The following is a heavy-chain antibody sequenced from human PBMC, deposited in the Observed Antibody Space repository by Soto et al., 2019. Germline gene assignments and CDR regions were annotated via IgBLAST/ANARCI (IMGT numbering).Heavy chain of an antibody. J-gene: IGHJ6*02. V-gene: IGHV4-34*01. CDR1: GGSFSGYY. Sequence: QVQLQQWGAGLLKPSETLSLTCAVYGGSFSGYYWSWIRQPPGKGLEWIGEINHSGSTNYNPALKSRVTISVAASKNQFSLKLSSVTAADTAVYYCARVVRGSRFVRHYYYGMDVWGQGTTVTVSS. CDR3: ARVVRGSRFVRHYYYGMDV. D-gene: IGHD3-16*01. CDR2: INHSGST.